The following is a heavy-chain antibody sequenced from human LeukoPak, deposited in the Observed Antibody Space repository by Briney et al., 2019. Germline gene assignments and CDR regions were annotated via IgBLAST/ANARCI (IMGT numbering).Heavy chain of an antibody. D-gene: IGHD3-22*01. Sequence: GGSLRLSCAASGFTFSNSAMSWVRQAPGRGLEWVSGFTRNDETTSYADSVKGRFTISRDNSRDTLYLQMNSLTAEDTAVYYCAKVKVVGYSTFDYWGQGTLVTVSP. CDR1: GFTFSNSA. V-gene: IGHV3-23*01. CDR2: FTRNDETT. CDR3: AKVKVVGYSTFDY. J-gene: IGHJ4*02.